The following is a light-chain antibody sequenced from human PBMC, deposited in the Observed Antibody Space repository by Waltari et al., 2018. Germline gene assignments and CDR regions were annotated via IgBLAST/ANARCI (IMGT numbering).Light chain of an antibody. CDR2: AAS. J-gene: IGKJ4*01. Sequence: EIVLTQSPATLSLSPGERATLSCRASQSVSSYLAWYQQKPGQAPRRRIYAASHRATGSPARFSGSGSGTDFTLTISSLEPEDFAVYYCQQRSNWPLTFGGGTKVEIK. CDR3: QQRSNWPLT. CDR1: QSVSSY. V-gene: IGKV3-11*01.